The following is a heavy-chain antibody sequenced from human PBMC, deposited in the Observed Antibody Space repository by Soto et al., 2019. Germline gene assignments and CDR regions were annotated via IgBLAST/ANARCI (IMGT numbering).Heavy chain of an antibody. D-gene: IGHD3-22*01. CDR2: IYPGDSDT. CDR3: SSPIIVVVNNQYSPSYFAY. CDR1: GYSFTSHW. Sequence: GESLKISCQGSGYSFTSHWIAWVRQMPGKGLEWMGIIYPGDSDTRYSPSFQGQVTISADKSTTTAYLQWSSLKASDTAMYFCSSPIIVVVNNQYSPSYFAYWGQGALVTVSS. J-gene: IGHJ4*02. V-gene: IGHV5-51*01.